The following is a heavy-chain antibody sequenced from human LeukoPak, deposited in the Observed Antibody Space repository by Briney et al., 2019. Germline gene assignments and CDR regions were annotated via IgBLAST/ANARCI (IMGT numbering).Heavy chain of an antibody. J-gene: IGHJ6*03. CDR1: GFTFSTYT. V-gene: IGHV3-21*01. D-gene: IGHD4/OR15-4a*01. Sequence: GGSLRLSCAASGFTFSTYTIHWVRQAPGKGLEWVSSISSSSSYIYYADSVKGRFTISRDNAKNSLYLQMNSLRAEDTAVYYCARELLNTLPLSYSMDVWGKGATVIVSS. CDR2: ISSSSSYI. CDR3: ARELLNTLPLSYSMDV.